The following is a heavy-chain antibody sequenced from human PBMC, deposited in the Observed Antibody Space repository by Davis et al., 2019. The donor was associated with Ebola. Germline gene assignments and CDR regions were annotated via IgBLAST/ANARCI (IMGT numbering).Heavy chain of an antibody. CDR2: IYYSGST. CDR3: GTMIVT. CDR1: GGSFSGYY. Sequence: SETLSLTCAVYGGSFSGYYWSWIRQPPGKGLEWIGYIYYSGSTNYNPSLKSRVTISVDTSKNQFSLKLSSVTAADTAVYYCGTMIVTWGQGTLVTVSS. J-gene: IGHJ4*02. V-gene: IGHV4-59*08. D-gene: IGHD3-22*01.